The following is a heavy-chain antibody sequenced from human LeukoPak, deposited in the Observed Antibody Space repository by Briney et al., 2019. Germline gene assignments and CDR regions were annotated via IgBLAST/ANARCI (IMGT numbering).Heavy chain of an antibody. D-gene: IGHD2-2*01. J-gene: IGHJ4*02. CDR2: LYNAGST. CDR1: GFTVSNKY. V-gene: IGHV3-66*01. Sequence: GGSLRLSCVASGFTVSNKYMSWVRQAPGKGLEWVSVLYNAGSTYYADSVKGRFTISRDNAKNSLYLQMNSLRAEDTAVYYCARDGRDCSSSSCYLDYWGQGTLVTVSS. CDR3: ARDGRDCSSSSCYLDY.